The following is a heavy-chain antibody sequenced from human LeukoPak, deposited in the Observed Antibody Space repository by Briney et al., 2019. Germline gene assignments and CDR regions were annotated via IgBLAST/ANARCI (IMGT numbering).Heavy chain of an antibody. Sequence: SETLSLTCTVSGGSISSYYWSWIRQPPGKGLEWIGYIYYSGSTNYNPSLKSRVTISVDTSKNQFSLKLSSVTAADTAVYYCAGGQGGITGTTWYFDLWGRGTLVTVSS. D-gene: IGHD1-7*01. CDR2: IYYSGST. V-gene: IGHV4-59*12. CDR3: AGGQGGITGTTWYFDL. CDR1: GGSISSYY. J-gene: IGHJ2*01.